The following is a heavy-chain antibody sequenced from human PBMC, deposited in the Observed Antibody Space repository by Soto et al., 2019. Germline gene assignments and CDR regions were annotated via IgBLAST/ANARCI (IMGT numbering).Heavy chain of an antibody. J-gene: IGHJ5*02. CDR2: ISYSGST. CDR3: ARDVGLQHDTGYYDFWGGKNNWFDP. V-gene: IGHV4-59*11. CDR1: GGSISGHY. Sequence: TSETLSLTCTVSGGSISGHYWSWIRQPPGKGLQYIGYISYSGSTNYNPSLKSRVTISVDTSNNQFSLRLSSVTAADTAVYYCARDVGLQHDTGYYDFWGGKNNWFDPWGQGILVTVSS. D-gene: IGHD3-3*01.